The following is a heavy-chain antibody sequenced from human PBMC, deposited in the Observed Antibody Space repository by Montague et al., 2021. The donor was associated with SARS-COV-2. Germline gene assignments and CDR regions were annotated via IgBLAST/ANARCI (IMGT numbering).Heavy chain of an antibody. Sequence: SETLSLTCTVSGVAINNFHWSWIRQPAGKGLEWIGRMYDRGSTDYSPSLKSRVTMSVDTSKNRLSLRLKSVTAADTAVYYCARDMNSGDGMDVWGQGTTVTVS. CDR3: ARDMNSGDGMDV. D-gene: IGHD1-26*01. J-gene: IGHJ6*02. CDR2: MYDRGST. CDR1: GVAINNFH. V-gene: IGHV4-4*07.